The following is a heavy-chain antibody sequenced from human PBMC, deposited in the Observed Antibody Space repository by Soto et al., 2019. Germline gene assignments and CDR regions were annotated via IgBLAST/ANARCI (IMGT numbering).Heavy chain of an antibody. J-gene: IGHJ4*02. CDR1: GFTFSDYP. CDR2: IRTISSAI. D-gene: IGHD2-15*01. CDR3: ARETPSFDS. V-gene: IGHV3-48*02. Sequence: QLVESGGGLVQPGGSLRLSCAASGFTFSDYPMNWVRQAPGKGLEWVSSIRTISSAIYFADSVRGRFTISRDNARNSLYLQRTSLRDEDTAVYYCARETPSFDSWGQGTLVTVSS.